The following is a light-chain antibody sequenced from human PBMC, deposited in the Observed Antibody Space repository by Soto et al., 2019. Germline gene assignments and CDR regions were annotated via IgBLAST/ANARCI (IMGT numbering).Light chain of an antibody. CDR2: GAF. Sequence: EIVMTQSPATLSVSPGERATLSCMASQSVISNLAWYQQKPGQPPRLLIYGAFTRATDIPARFSGSGSGTEFTLTISSVQAEDFAVYPCQQYNTLPLTFGQGTRLEIK. V-gene: IGKV3-15*01. CDR1: QSVISN. CDR3: QQYNTLPLT. J-gene: IGKJ5*01.